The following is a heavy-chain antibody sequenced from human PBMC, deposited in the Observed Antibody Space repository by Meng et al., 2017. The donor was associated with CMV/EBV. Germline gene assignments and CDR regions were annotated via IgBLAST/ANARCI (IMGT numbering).Heavy chain of an antibody. Sequence: QVPVRESGRGLVKASETLPPTCTVSGGPISSSYWGWIRQAGGKGLEGIGRIYTSGRTNHHPPLKSRVTMAVDTSKNQFSLKLSSVTAAETGLYYCARAMVVAGDWFDPWGQGTLVTVSS. V-gene: IGHV4-4*07. D-gene: IGHD2-15*01. CDR2: IYTSGRT. CDR3: ARAMVVAGDWFDP. J-gene: IGHJ5*02. CDR1: GGPISSSY.